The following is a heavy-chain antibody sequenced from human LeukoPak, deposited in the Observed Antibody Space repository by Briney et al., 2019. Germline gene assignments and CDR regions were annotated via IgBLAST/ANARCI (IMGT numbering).Heavy chain of an antibody. CDR2: VYYSGTT. CDR3: ATLGDFEY. Sequence: ADTLTLNHTVSRLPISRYYWIWIPEPRGKGLECIGYVYYSGTTSYNPSLKSRVTISEDTSKNQFSLNLRSVTAADTAVYYCATLGDFEYWGQGTLVTVSS. CDR1: RLPISRYY. J-gene: IGHJ4*02. V-gene: IGHV4-59*08.